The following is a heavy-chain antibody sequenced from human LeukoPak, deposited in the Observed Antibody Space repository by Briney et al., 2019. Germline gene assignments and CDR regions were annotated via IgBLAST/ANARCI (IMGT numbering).Heavy chain of an antibody. V-gene: IGHV3-53*01. CDR2: IYSGGST. CDR3: ARDLLSSWE. CDR1: GLTVSNND. J-gene: IGHJ4*02. D-gene: IGHD1-26*01. Sequence: GGSLRLSCAASGLTVSNNDMTWVRQAPGKGLEWVSVIYSGGSTYYADSVKGRFTISRDNSKNTLYLEMNSLRAEDTAVYYCARDLLSSWEWGQGTLVTVSS.